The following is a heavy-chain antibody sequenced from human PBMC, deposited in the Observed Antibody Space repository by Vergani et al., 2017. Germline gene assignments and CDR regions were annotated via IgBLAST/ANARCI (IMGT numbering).Heavy chain of an antibody. CDR3: ARGAYSSGREAYAFDI. Sequence: VQLVESGGGLVKPGGSLRLSCAASGFTFSNAWMSWVRQAPGKGLEWVAVIWYDGSNKYYADSVKGRFTISRDNSKNTLYLQMNSLRAEDTAVYYCARGAYSSGREAYAFDIWGQGTMVTVSS. D-gene: IGHD6-19*01. V-gene: IGHV3-33*08. J-gene: IGHJ3*02. CDR2: IWYDGSNK. CDR1: GFTFSNAW.